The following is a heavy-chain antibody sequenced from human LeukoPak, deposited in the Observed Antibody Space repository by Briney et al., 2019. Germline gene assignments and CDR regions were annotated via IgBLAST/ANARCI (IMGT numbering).Heavy chain of an antibody. CDR3: AKDYYGD. J-gene: IGHJ4*02. Sequence: PGGSLRLSCAASGFTFSSYAMHWVRQAPGKGLEWVAVISYDGSNKYYADSVKGRFTISRDNSKNTLYLQMNSLRAEDTAVYHCAKDYYGDWGQGTLVTVSS. CDR1: GFTFSSYA. CDR2: ISYDGSNK. V-gene: IGHV3-30-3*01. D-gene: IGHD3-10*01.